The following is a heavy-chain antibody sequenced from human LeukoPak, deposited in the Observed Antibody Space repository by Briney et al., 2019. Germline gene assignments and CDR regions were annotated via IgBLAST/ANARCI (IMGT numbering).Heavy chain of an antibody. CDR1: GFTFSDYY. Sequence: GGSLRLSCAASGFTFSDYYMSWIRQAPGKGLEWVSYISSSGSTIYYADSVKGRFTISRDNAKNSLYLQMNSLRAEDTAVYYCAKAGYYDFWSGYKGFDYWGQGTLVTVSS. CDR3: AKAGYYDFWSGYKGFDY. D-gene: IGHD3-3*01. V-gene: IGHV3-11*01. J-gene: IGHJ4*02. CDR2: ISSSGSTI.